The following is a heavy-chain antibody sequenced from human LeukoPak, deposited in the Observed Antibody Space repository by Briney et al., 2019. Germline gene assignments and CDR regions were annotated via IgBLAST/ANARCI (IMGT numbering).Heavy chain of an antibody. CDR2: INWNGGST. V-gene: IGHV3-20*04. CDR3: ASWDIVVVPAAKNAFDI. Sequence: GGPLRLSCAASGFTFDDYGMSWVRQAPGKGLEWVSGINWNGGSTGYADSVKGRFTISRDNAKNSLYLQMNSLRAEDTALYYCASWDIVVVPAAKNAFDIWGQGTMVTVSS. CDR1: GFTFDDYG. D-gene: IGHD2-2*01. J-gene: IGHJ3*02.